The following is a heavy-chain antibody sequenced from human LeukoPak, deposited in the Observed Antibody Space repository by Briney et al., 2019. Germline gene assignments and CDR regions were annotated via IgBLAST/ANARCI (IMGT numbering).Heavy chain of an antibody. V-gene: IGHV4-34*01. CDR3: ASLGSGVN. D-gene: IGHD3-10*01. CDR2: IYYSGST. CDR1: GGSFSGYY. J-gene: IGHJ4*02. Sequence: SETLSLTCAVYGGSFSGYYWSWIRQPPGKGLEWIGSIYYSGSTYYNPSLKSRVTISVDTSKNQFSLKLSSVTAADTAVYYCASLGSGVNWGQGTLVTVSS.